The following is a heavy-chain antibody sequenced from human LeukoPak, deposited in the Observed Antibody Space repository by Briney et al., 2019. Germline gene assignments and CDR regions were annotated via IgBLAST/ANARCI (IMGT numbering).Heavy chain of an antibody. Sequence: PSETLSLTCTVSCGSINRSSYYWAWIRQPPGQGMEWIGRMHPSGSNYSNPSLRSRVTISVDTSKNQLSLSLTSVTAADRAVYSCARQPPYSSTFDVWVQGTMVSVSS. CDR3: ARQPPYSSTFDV. V-gene: IGHV4-39*01. CDR2: MHPSGSN. CDR1: CGSINRSSYY. J-gene: IGHJ3*01. D-gene: IGHD2-21*01.